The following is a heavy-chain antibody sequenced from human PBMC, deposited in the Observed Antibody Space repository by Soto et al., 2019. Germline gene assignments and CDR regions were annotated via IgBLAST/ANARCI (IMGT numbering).Heavy chain of an antibody. V-gene: IGHV4-34*01. CDR2: IYYSGST. Sequence: PSETLSLTCAVYGGSFSGYYWSWIRQPPGKGLEWIGSIYYSGSTYYNPSLKSRVTISVDTSKNQFSLKLSSVTAADTAVYYCASVLNYYDSSGYYSAILNAFDIWGQGTMVTVSS. CDR1: GGSFSGYY. D-gene: IGHD3-22*01. CDR3: ASVLNYYDSSGYYSAILNAFDI. J-gene: IGHJ3*02.